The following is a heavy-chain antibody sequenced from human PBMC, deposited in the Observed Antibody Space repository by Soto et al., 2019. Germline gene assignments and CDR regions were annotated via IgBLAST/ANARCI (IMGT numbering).Heavy chain of an antibody. V-gene: IGHV3-48*01. Sequence: PGVPIRLYCPAAEFTITSYTLNQVRQAPGKGLEWVSYITPSSGTTYADSVKGRFTISRDNSKNTLYLQMNSLRAEDTAVYYCAKDLTRPGARWLAAEYFQHWGQGTLVTVSS. J-gene: IGHJ1*01. CDR3: AKDLTRPGARWLAAEYFQH. CDR1: EFTITSYT. CDR2: ITPSSGTT. D-gene: IGHD6-19*01.